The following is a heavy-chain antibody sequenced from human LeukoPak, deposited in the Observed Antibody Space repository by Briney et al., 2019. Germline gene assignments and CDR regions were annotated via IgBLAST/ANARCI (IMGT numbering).Heavy chain of an antibody. CDR3: ARGQRAGNLAARAFDN. Sequence: SEALSLTCAVYDGLFRDYYWSWIRQPPGKGLEWIAEINHSGSTNYNPTLKSRVTLSVDWSKNQFSLKVSSVTAADTAVYYCARGQRAGNLAARAFDNWGPGTPVTVS. CDR1: DGLFRDYY. D-gene: IGHD3-10*01. CDR2: INHSGST. J-gene: IGHJ4*02. V-gene: IGHV4-34*01.